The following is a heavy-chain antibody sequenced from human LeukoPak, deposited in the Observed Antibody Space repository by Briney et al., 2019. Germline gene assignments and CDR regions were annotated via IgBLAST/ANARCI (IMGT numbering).Heavy chain of an antibody. CDR2: INPNSGGT. CDR1: GYTFIAYY. Sequence: GASVKVSCKASGYTFIAYYLYWVRQAPGQGLEWMGWINPNSGGTNYAQKFQGRVTITADESTSTAYMELSSLRSEDTAVYYCARDVGRYFDYWGQGTLVTVSS. CDR3: ARDVGRYFDY. J-gene: IGHJ4*02. V-gene: IGHV1-2*02.